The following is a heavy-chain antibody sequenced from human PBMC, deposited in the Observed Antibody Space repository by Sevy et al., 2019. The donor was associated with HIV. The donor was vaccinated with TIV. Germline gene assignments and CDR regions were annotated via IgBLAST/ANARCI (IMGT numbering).Heavy chain of an antibody. Sequence: ASVKVSCKASGYTFSSYGISWVRQAPGQGLEWMGWISDYNGYTNYAHKFQGRVTMSTETSTRTAYMEPRSLRSDDTAVDFCAREGYYYRSGTYRPPNYYGMDVWGQGTAVTVSS. CDR3: AREGYYYRSGTYRPPNYYGMDV. V-gene: IGHV1-18*01. J-gene: IGHJ6*02. D-gene: IGHD3-10*01. CDR2: ISDYNGYT. CDR1: GYTFSSYG.